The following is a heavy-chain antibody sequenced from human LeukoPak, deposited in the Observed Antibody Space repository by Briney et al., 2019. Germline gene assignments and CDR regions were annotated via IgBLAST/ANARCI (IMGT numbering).Heavy chain of an antibody. CDR2: ISAYNGNT. J-gene: IGHJ4*02. CDR1: GYTFTSYG. D-gene: IGHD2-15*01. Sequence: ASVKVSCKASGYTFTSYGISWVRQAPGQGLEWMGWISAYNGNTNYAQKLQGRVTMTTYTSTSTTYMELRSLRSDDTAVYYCASSTIGYCSGGSCYSLDYFDHWGQGTLVTVSS. V-gene: IGHV1-18*01. CDR3: ASSTIGYCSGGSCYSLDYFDH.